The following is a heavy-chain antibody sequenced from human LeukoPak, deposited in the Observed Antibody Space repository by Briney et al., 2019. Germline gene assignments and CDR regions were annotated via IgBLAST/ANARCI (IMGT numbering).Heavy chain of an antibody. CDR1: GFTFSSYA. Sequence: GGSLRLSCAASGFTFSSYAMTWVRQAPGKGLEWVSAISGSGGSTYYADSVKGRFTISRDNSKNSLYLQMNSLRAEDTAVYYCAKDHSYYGSGSYDTRFDYWGQGTLVTVSS. J-gene: IGHJ4*02. D-gene: IGHD3-10*01. V-gene: IGHV3-23*01. CDR3: AKDHSYYGSGSYDTRFDY. CDR2: ISGSGGST.